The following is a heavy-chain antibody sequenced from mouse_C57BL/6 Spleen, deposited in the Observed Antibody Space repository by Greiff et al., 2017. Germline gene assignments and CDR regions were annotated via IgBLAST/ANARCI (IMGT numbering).Heavy chain of an antibody. J-gene: IGHJ4*01. Sequence: QVQLQQPGAELVKPGASVKMSCKASGYTFTSYWITWVKQRPGQGLEWIGDIYPGSGSTNYNEKFKSKATLTVDTSSSTAYMQLSSLTSEASAVYYCAIYYDYDEGGAMDYWGQGTSVTVSS. D-gene: IGHD2-4*01. CDR2: IYPGSGST. CDR1: GYTFTSYW. V-gene: IGHV1-55*01. CDR3: AIYYDYDEGGAMDY.